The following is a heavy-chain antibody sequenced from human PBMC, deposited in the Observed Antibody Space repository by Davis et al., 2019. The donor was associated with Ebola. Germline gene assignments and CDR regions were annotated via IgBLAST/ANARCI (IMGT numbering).Heavy chain of an antibody. D-gene: IGHD6-25*01. V-gene: IGHV3-74*01. CDR2: INPDGSFT. CDR3: ARDRALYSSETFDY. CDR1: GFTFSSYW. Sequence: GESLKISCAASGFTFSSYWMHWVRQAPGKGLVWVSRINPDGSFTDYADSVKGRITISRDNSKNTLYLQMNSLRAEDTAVYYCARDRALYSSETFDYWGQGTLVTVSS. J-gene: IGHJ4*02.